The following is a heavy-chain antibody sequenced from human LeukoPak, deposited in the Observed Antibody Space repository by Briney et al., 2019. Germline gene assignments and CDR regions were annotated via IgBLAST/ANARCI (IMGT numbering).Heavy chain of an antibody. Sequence: GGSLRLSCAASGFTFSTYGVTWVCQAPGKGLEWVSSMGVSGDNVHYADSVKGRFAISRDNSKITLYLQMNSLRAEDAAVYYCAKDPNGDYVGAFDTWGQGTMVIVSS. J-gene: IGHJ3*02. D-gene: IGHD4-17*01. CDR3: AKDPNGDYVGAFDT. CDR1: GFTFSTYG. V-gene: IGHV3-23*01. CDR2: MGVSGDNV.